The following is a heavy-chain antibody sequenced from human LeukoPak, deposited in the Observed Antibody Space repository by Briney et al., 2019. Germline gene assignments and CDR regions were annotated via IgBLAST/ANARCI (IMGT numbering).Heavy chain of an antibody. Sequence: SETLSLTCTVSGGSISSGGYYWSWIRQHPGKGLEWIGYIYYSGSTYYNPSLKSRVTISVDTSKNQFSLKPSSVTAADTAVYYCARDFGVVTGLDVWGQGTTVTVSS. CDR1: GGSISSGGYY. V-gene: IGHV4-31*03. CDR3: ARDFGVVTGLDV. J-gene: IGHJ6*02. D-gene: IGHD3-3*01. CDR2: IYYSGST.